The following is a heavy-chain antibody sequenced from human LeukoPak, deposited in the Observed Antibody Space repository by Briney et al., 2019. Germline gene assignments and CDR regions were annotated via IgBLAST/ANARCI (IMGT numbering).Heavy chain of an antibody. CDR2: IYYSGST. D-gene: IGHD2-2*01. CDR3: ARQCSSTSCYSY. J-gene: IGHJ4*02. Sequence: SETLSLTCTVSGGSISSYYWSWIRQPPGKGLEWIGYIYYSGSTNYNPSLKSRVTISVDTSKNQFSLKLSSVTAADTAVYFCARQCSSTSCYSYWGQGTLVTVSS. V-gene: IGHV4-59*08. CDR1: GGSISSYY.